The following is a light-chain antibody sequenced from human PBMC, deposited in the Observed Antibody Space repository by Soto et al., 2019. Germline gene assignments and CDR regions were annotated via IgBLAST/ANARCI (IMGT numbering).Light chain of an antibody. CDR3: QQFNSDPFT. Sequence: DIQLTQSPSFLSASVGDRVTITCRASQGITNDLAWYQQKPGKAPKLLIYAASSLQSEDRSTFSGSGFGTEFTLTSSSPQPEDFATYFGQQFNSDPFTFGPGTTVDFK. J-gene: IGKJ3*01. V-gene: IGKV1-9*01. CDR2: AAS. CDR1: QGITND.